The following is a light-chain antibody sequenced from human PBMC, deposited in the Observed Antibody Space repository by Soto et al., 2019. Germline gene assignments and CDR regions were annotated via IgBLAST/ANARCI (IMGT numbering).Light chain of an antibody. V-gene: IGKV1-39*01. CDR1: HSINNY. CDR3: QQSYSTLGT. CDR2: AAS. J-gene: IGKJ1*01. Sequence: QMTQSPSSLSASVEDRVIITCRADHSINNYLNWYQQKPGQVPKLLIYAASTLQSGVPSRFSGSGSGRVFTLTINSLQPEDFATYYCQQSYSTLGTFGRGTRVEI.